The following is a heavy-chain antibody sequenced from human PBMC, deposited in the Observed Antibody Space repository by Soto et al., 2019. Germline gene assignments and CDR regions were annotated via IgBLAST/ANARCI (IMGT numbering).Heavy chain of an antibody. J-gene: IGHJ4*02. V-gene: IGHV3-23*01. D-gene: IGHD6-13*01. CDR2: ISGSGGST. CDR1: EFTFSTYA. CDR3: AKSYSSNWYDYFDY. Sequence: GGSLRLSCAASEFTFSTYAMSWVRQAPGKGLEWVSAISGSGGSTYYADSVKGRFTISRDTSKNTLYLQMNSLRAEDTAPYYCAKSYSSNWYDYFDYWGQGTLVTVSS.